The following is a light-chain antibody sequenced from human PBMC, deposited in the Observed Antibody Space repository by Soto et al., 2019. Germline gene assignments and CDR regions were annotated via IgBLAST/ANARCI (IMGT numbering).Light chain of an antibody. J-gene: IGKJ1*01. V-gene: IGKV1-5*03. Sequence: DIQMTQSPSTLSASIGDRVTITCRTSQSVSGWLAWYQKKPGKAPKLLIYKASTLERGVPSRFSGSKSGTEFTLTISSLQPDDFATYYCQQYSNYWTFGQGTKVEV. CDR3: QQYSNYWT. CDR2: KAS. CDR1: QSVSGW.